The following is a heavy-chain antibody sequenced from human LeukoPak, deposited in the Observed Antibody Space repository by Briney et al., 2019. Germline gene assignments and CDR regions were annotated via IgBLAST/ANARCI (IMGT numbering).Heavy chain of an antibody. CDR3: EREVHASGVSLFDY. V-gene: IGHV4-39*07. CDR2: IYYGGSA. Sequence: SGTLSHTSAGASAAISGRSYYVGFIRHPPRKRLEWICSIYYGGSAYYNPSLNSRLTISVDTSKNQISLKLKALTSADTTPYYGEREVHASGVSLFDYWRQGTLVLVSS. J-gene: IGHJ4*02. D-gene: IGHD6-25*01. CDR1: SAAISGRSYY.